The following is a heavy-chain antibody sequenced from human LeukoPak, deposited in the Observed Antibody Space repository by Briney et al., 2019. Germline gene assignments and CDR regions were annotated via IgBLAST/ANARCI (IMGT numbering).Heavy chain of an antibody. CDR3: AKEASIVVVPAAMDY. V-gene: IGHV3-7*03. J-gene: IGHJ4*02. CDR2: INQDGSEK. Sequence: GGSLRLSCTASEFIFSTYWMSWVRQAPGKGLEWVANINQDGSEKYYVDSVKGRFTISRDNAKNSLYLQMNSLSAADTAVYYCAKEASIVVVPAAMDYWGQGTLVTVSS. D-gene: IGHD2-2*01. CDR1: EFIFSTYW.